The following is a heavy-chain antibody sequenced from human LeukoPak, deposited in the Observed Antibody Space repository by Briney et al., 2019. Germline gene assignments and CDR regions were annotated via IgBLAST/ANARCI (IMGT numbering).Heavy chain of an antibody. J-gene: IGHJ4*02. Sequence: GGSLRLSCAVSGFTFSSYDMNWVRQAPGKGLEWVSYISSTGTTMQYADSVRGRFTIARDNTKNSLYLQTNSLRAEDTAVYYCARGTQSPVSGYFDFWGQGTLVTVSS. CDR2: ISSTGTTM. CDR1: GFTFSSYD. V-gene: IGHV3-48*03. CDR3: ARGTQSPVSGYFDF. D-gene: IGHD3-10*01.